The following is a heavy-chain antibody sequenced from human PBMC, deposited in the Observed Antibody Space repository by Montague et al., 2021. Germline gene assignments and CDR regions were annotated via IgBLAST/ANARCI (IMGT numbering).Heavy chain of an antibody. D-gene: IGHD3-22*01. V-gene: IGHV3-21*04. CDR3: VKDTRGYYPDF. CDR2: IDSSSSYI. J-gene: IGHJ4*02. CDR1: GFTFSYYS. Sequence: SLRLSCAASGFTFSYYSMLWVRQAPGQGLQWVSSIDSSSSYIFYVDSLKGRFTISRDNAKNSLYLQMNSLRAEDTAFYYCVKDTRGYYPDFWGQGILVTVSS.